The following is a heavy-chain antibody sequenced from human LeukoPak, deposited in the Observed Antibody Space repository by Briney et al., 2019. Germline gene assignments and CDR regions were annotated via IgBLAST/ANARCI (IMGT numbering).Heavy chain of an antibody. V-gene: IGHV1-24*01. J-gene: IGHJ4*02. D-gene: IGHD5-24*01. CDR2: FDPEDGET. CDR1: GYTLTELS. CDR3: ATFGGRWLHHDY. Sequence: ASVKVSCKVSGYTLTELSMHWVRQAPGKGLEWMGGFDPEDGETIYAQKFQGRVTMTEDTSTDTAYMELSILRSEDTAVYYCATFGGRWLHHDYWGQGTLVTVSS.